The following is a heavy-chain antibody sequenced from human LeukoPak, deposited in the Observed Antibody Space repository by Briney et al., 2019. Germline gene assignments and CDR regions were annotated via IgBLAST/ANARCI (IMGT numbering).Heavy chain of an antibody. CDR2: IYYSGST. J-gene: IGHJ5*02. D-gene: IGHD1-1*01. V-gene: IGHV4-59*01. Sequence: SETLSLTCTVSGGSMRSYYWSWIRQPPGKGLEWIGYIYYSGSTSYNPSLKSRVTISGDTSKNQFSLKLSSVTAADTAVYYCAREGTSGTHLNWFDPWGQGTLVTVSS. CDR3: AREGTSGTHLNWFDP. CDR1: GGSMRSYY.